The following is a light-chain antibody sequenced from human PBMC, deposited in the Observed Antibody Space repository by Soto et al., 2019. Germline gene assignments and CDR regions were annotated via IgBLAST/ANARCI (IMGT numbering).Light chain of an antibody. CDR1: QSISSW. J-gene: IGKJ1*01. CDR3: QQYNSYSWT. CDR2: KAS. V-gene: IGKV1-5*03. Sequence: DIQMTQSPSTLSASVGDRVTITCRASQSISSWLAWYQQKPGKDPNLLIYKASSLESGVPSRLSGSGSGTEFTLTISSLQPDDFATYYCQQYNSYSWTFGQGTKVEIK.